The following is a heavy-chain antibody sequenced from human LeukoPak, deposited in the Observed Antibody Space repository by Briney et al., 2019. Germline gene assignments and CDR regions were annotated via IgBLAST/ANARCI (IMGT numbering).Heavy chain of an antibody. CDR3: ARDQGGFDY. V-gene: IGHV1-46*01. CDR1: GYTFTSNY. CDR2: IYPRDGST. Sequence: GASVTVSFTASGYTFTSNYIHWVRQAPGQGLEWMGMIYPRDGSTSYAQKFQGRVTVTRDTSTSTVHMELSGLRSEDTAVYYCARDQGGFDYWGQGTLVTVSS. J-gene: IGHJ4*02.